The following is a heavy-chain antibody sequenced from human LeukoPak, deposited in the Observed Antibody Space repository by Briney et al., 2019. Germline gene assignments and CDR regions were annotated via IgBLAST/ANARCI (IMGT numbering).Heavy chain of an antibody. J-gene: IGHJ6*03. CDR1: GFTFSSYA. D-gene: IGHD1-20*01. CDR2: ISGSGGST. V-gene: IGHV3-23*01. Sequence: GGSLRLSCAASGFTFSSYAMSWVRQAPGKGLEWVSAISGSGGSTYYADSVKGRFTISRDNSKNTLYLQMNSLRAEDTAVYYCAKRPSYNWKDYYYMDVWGKGTTVTVSS. CDR3: AKRPSYNWKDYYYMDV.